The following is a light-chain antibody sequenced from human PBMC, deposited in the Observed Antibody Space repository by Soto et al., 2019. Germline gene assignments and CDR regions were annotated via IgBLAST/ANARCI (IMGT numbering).Light chain of an antibody. V-gene: IGKV3-15*01. CDR1: QSVSNN. CDR2: GAS. Sequence: IVMTQSPATLSVFTGGRASLSCRASQSVSNNLAWYQKKPGQAPRLLIYGASTRAAGISVRFSGSGSGTEFTLIISSLQSDASAVYYCQQYHNAGSTFGQGTKVEI. J-gene: IGKJ1*01. CDR3: QQYHNAGST.